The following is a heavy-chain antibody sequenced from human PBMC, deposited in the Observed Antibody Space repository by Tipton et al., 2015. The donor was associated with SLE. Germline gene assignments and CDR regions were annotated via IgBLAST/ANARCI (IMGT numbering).Heavy chain of an antibody. D-gene: IGHD3-22*01. J-gene: IGHJ6*02. V-gene: IGHV4-38-2*01. CDR2: VFQTGNS. Sequence: TLSLTCAVSGFSISNSGYYWGWIRQAPGKGLEWIGSVFQTGNSFHNPSLKSRVTISVDTSKNHFSLKLSSVTAADTAVYYCARSLAITLTWHYYYAMDVWGQGTTVTVSS. CDR1: GFSISNSGYY. CDR3: ARSLAITLTWHYYYAMDV.